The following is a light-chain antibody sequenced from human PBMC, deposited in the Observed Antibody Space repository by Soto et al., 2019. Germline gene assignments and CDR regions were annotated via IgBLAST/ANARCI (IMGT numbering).Light chain of an antibody. Sequence: EIVLTQSPGTLSLSPGERATLSCRASQSVSSSYLAWYQQKPGQAPRLLIYGASSRATGIPDRFSGRGSGTVFTLTISRLEPEDFAVYYCQQYGSSPFTFGPGT. CDR1: QSVSSSY. CDR3: QQYGSSPFT. J-gene: IGKJ3*01. CDR2: GAS. V-gene: IGKV3-20*01.